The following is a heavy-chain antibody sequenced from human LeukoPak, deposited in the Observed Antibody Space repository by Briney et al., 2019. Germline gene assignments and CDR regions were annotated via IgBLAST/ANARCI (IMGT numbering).Heavy chain of an antibody. CDR3: ARRAGAYSHPYDY. CDR2: IYSDNT. V-gene: IGHV3-53*01. D-gene: IGHD4/OR15-4a*01. CDR1: GFTFDDYT. Sequence: PGGSLRLSCAASGFTFDDYTMHWVRQAPGKGLEWVSFIYSDNTHYSDSVKGRFTISRDNSKNTLYPQMNSLRAEDTAVYYCARRAGAYSHPYDYWGQGTLVTVSS. J-gene: IGHJ4*02.